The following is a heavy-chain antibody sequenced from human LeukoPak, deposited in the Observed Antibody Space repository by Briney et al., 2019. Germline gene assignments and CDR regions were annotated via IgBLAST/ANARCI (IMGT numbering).Heavy chain of an antibody. Sequence: PSETLSLTCTVSGGSISSYYWSWIRQPPGKGLEWIGYIYYSGSTNYNPSLKSRVTISVDTSRNQFSLKLSSVTAADTAVYYCASLSQDSSGYPNPFDYWGQGTLVTVSS. CDR3: ASLSQDSSGYPNPFDY. V-gene: IGHV4-59*12. J-gene: IGHJ4*02. CDR2: IYYSGST. CDR1: GGSISSYY. D-gene: IGHD3-22*01.